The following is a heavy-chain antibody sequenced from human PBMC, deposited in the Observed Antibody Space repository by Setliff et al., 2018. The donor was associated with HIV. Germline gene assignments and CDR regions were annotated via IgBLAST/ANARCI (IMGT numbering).Heavy chain of an antibody. V-gene: IGHV3-7*01. CDR3: TRDLNLPGGEDFDT. D-gene: IGHD2-2*01. CDR1: GFMFGVDW. CDR2: VTPDGGDK. Sequence: GGSLRLSCAASGFMFGVDWMSWVRQTPGKGLEWVASVTPDGGDKYYANSMRGRFTISRDNGKNAVYLQMNSLTAEDTALYYCTRDLNLPGGEDFDTWGQGTMVTVSS. J-gene: IGHJ3*02.